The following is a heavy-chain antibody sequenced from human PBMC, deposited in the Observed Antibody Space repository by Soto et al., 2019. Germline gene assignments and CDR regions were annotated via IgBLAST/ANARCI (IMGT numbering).Heavy chain of an antibody. V-gene: IGHV1-3*01. D-gene: IGHD6-19*01. J-gene: IGHJ4*02. Sequence: ASVKVSCKASGYTFTGYAMHWVRQAPGQRLEWMGWINAGNGNASYSQKFQGRVTITGDESTSTAYMELSSLRSEDTAVYYCARGYSSGWYSGTHPGRFDYWGQGTLVTVSS. CDR1: GYTFTGYA. CDR2: INAGNGNA. CDR3: ARGYSSGWYSGTHPGRFDY.